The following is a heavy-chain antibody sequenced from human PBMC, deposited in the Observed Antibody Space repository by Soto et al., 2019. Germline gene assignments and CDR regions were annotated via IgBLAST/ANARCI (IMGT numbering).Heavy chain of an antibody. CDR3: AHRRSGYFDS. J-gene: IGHJ4*02. CDR2: IYWDDDK. Sequence: QITLKESGPTLVKPTQTLTLTCTFSGFSLTETGMGVGWIRQPPGTALEWLALIYWDDDKRYSPSLKRGLTISKDASKNQVVLTKTNVDAVDTATYYCAHRRSGYFDSWGQGALVTVSS. CDR1: GFSLTETGMG. V-gene: IGHV2-5*02.